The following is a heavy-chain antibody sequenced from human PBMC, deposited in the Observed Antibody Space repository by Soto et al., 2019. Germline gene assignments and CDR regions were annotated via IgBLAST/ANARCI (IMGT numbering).Heavy chain of an antibody. CDR3: ARAAGLGAYCGGDCYSGWFDP. D-gene: IGHD2-21*02. V-gene: IGHV4-34*01. CDR1: GGSFSGYY. CDR2: INHSGST. J-gene: IGHJ5*02. Sequence: SETLSLTCAVYGGSFSGYYWSWIRQPPGKGLEWIGEINHSGSTNYNPSLKSRVTISVDTSKNQFSLKLSSVTAADTAVYYCARAAGLGAYCGGDCYSGWFDPWGQGTLVTVSS.